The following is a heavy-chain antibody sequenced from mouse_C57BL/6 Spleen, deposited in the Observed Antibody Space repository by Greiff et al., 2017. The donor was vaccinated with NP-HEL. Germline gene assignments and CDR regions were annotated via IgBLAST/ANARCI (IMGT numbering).Heavy chain of an antibody. CDR1: GFTFSDYG. CDR3: ANPYYSGTAY. J-gene: IGHJ3*01. D-gene: IGHD2-12*01. Sequence: EVKLVESGGGLVKPGGSLKLSCAASGFTFSDYGMHWVRQAPEKGLEWVAYISSGSSTIYYADTVKGRFTISRDNAKNTLFLQMTSLRSEDTAMYYCANPYYSGTAYWGQGTLVTVSA. V-gene: IGHV5-17*01. CDR2: ISSGSSTI.